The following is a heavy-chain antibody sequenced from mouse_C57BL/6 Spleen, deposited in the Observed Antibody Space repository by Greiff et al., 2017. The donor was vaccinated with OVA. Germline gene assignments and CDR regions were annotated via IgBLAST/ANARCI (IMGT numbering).Heavy chain of an antibody. Sequence: VQLQQSGTELVKPGASVKLSCKASGYTFTSYWMHWVKQRPGQGLEWIGNINTSNGGTNYNEKFKSKATLTVDKSSSTAYMQLTRLPSEASAVLDCASWENWDDAMDNGGQGTSVTVAS. V-gene: IGHV1-53*01. CDR2: INTSNGGT. CDR1: GYTFTSYW. J-gene: IGHJ4*01. CDR3: ASWENWDDAMDN. D-gene: IGHD4-1*01.